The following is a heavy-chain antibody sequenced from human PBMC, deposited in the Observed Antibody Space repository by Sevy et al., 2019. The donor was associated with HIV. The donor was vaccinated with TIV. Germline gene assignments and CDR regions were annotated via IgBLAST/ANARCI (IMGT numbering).Heavy chain of an antibody. V-gene: IGHV3-7*01. Sequence: GVSLRLSCAASGFTFSTYWMTWVRLAPGKGLEWVANIKQDGSEKDYVDSVKGRFTISRDNAKNSLYLQMNSLRAEDTAVYYCARSAVAGMVVRLYYFDYWGQGTLVTVSS. CDR3: ARSAVAGMVVRLYYFDY. CDR1: GFTFSTYW. CDR2: IKQDGSEK. J-gene: IGHJ4*02. D-gene: IGHD6-19*01.